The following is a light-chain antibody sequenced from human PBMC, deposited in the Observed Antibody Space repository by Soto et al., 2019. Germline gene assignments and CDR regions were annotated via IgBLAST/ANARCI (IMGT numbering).Light chain of an antibody. CDR1: QSVRSN. CDR3: QQYNQWPPWT. J-gene: IGKJ1*01. Sequence: EIVLTQSPGTLSLSPGERATLSCRASQSVRSNLAWYQQKPGQAPRLLIYGASTRATGIPARFSGSGFGTEFTLTITSLQSGDFAVYYCQQYNQWPPWTFGQGTKVDIK. CDR2: GAS. V-gene: IGKV3-15*01.